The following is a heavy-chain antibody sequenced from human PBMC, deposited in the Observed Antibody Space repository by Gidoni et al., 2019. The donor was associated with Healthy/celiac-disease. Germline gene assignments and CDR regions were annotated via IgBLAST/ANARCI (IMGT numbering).Heavy chain of an antibody. D-gene: IGHD2-2*01. V-gene: IGHV4-4*02. CDR2: ISHSGST. Sequence: QVQLQESGPGLVQPSGTLSLTCAVSGGSISSSNWWSWVRQPPGKGLEWIGEISHSGSTNYKPSLKSRVTISVDKYKNQFSLKLSSVTEADTAVYYCARGMIVVPADMNYYYYYMDVWGKGTTVTVSS. CDR1: GGSISSSNW. J-gene: IGHJ6*03. CDR3: ARGMIVVPADMNYYYYYMDV.